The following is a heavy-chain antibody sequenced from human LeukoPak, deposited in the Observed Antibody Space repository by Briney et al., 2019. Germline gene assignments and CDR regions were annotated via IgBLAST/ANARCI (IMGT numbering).Heavy chain of an antibody. CDR3: ARGPTRITIFGVPTPYYYYGMDV. D-gene: IGHD3-3*01. CDR1: GFTFSSYA. J-gene: IGHJ6*02. V-gene: IGHV3-23*01. CDR2: ISGSSGSGGST. Sequence: GGSLRLSCAASGFTFSSYAMNWVRQAPGKGLEWVSAISGSSGSGGSTYYADSVKGRFTISRDNSKKTLYLQMNSLRAEDTAVYYCARGPTRITIFGVPTPYYYYGMDVWGQGTTVTVSS.